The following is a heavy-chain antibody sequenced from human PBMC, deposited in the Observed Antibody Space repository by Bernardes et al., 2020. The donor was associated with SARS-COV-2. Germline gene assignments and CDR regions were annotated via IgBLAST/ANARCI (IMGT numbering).Heavy chain of an antibody. D-gene: IGHD2-21*02. Sequence: GGSLRLSCAASAFTVSSNYMNWVRQAPGKGLEWVSVIYSDGTTYYADSVKGRFTISRDISKNTVYLQMNSLRAEDTAVYYCARAGVGGGDWIYYHYYGMDVWGQGTTVTVS. CDR3: ARAGVGGGDWIYYHYYGMDV. J-gene: IGHJ6*02. V-gene: IGHV3-53*01. CDR2: IYSDGTT. CDR1: AFTVSSNY.